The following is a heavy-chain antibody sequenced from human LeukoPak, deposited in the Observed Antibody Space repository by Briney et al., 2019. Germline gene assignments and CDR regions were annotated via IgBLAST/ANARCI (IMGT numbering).Heavy chain of an antibody. CDR3: ARDLSSSSTAYFHH. V-gene: IGHV3-21*01. Sequence: GRSLRLSCAASGFTFSSYSMNWVRQAPGKGLEWVSSISSSSRYIYYADSVKGRFTISRDNGKNSLYLQMNSLRADDTAVYYCARDLSSSSTAYFHHWGQGTLVTVSS. J-gene: IGHJ1*01. D-gene: IGHD6-6*01. CDR1: GFTFSSYS. CDR2: ISSSSRYI.